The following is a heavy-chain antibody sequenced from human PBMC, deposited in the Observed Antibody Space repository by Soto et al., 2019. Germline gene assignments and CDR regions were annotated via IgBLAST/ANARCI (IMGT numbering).Heavy chain of an antibody. CDR1: GGSISSYY. CDR2: IYYSGST. J-gene: IGHJ5*02. D-gene: IGHD2-2*01. V-gene: IGHV4-59*08. Sequence: SETLSLTCTVSGGSISSYYWSWIRQPPGKGLEWIGYIYYSGSTNYNPSLKSRVTISVDTSKNQFSLKLSSVTAADTAVYYCARELGYCSSTSCSWFDPWGQGTLVTVSS. CDR3: ARELGYCSSTSCSWFDP.